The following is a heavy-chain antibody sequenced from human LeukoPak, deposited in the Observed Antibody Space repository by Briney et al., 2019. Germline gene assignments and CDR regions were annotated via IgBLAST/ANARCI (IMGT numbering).Heavy chain of an antibody. D-gene: IGHD2-15*01. J-gene: IGHJ5*02. CDR2: INHSGST. CDR3: ARGRGYCSGGSCWRFDP. V-gene: IGHV4-34*01. Sequence: SETLSLTCAVDGGSFSGYYWSWIRQPPGKGLEWIGEINHSGSTNYNPSLKSRVTISVNTSKNQFSLKLSSVTAADTAVYYCARGRGYCSGGSCWRFDPWGQGTLVTVSS. CDR1: GGSFSGYY.